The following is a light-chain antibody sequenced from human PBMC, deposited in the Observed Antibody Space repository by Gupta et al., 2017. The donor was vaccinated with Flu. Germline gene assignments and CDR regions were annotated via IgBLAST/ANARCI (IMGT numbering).Light chain of an antibody. CDR3: QLWDSSSGHV. CDR2: DDD. Sequence: SYVLTQPPSVSVALGQTATISCGGNNIGSKSVHWYQLKPGQAPVLVVYDDDDRPSGIPERFSGSNTGDTATLTISRVEAGDEADYACQLWDSSSGHVFGTGTKVTVL. J-gene: IGLJ1*01. CDR1: NIGSKS. V-gene: IGLV3-21*02.